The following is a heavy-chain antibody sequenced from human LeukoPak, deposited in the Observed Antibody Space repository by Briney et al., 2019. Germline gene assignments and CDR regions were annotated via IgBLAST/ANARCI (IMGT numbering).Heavy chain of an antibody. J-gene: IGHJ4*02. D-gene: IGHD1-26*01. CDR1: GGTFSSYT. CDR3: AREGGSYFFDY. Sequence: SSVKVSCTASGGTFSSYTISWVRQAPGQGLEWMGRIIPILGIANYAQKFQGRVTITADKSTSTAYMELSSLRSEDTAVYYCAREGGSYFFDYWGQGTLVTVSS. V-gene: IGHV1-69*04. CDR2: IIPILGIA.